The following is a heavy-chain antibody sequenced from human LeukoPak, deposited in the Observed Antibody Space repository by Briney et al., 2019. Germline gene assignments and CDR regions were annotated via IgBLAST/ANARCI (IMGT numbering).Heavy chain of an antibody. Sequence: ASVKVSCKASGYTFTNYINHWVRQAPGQRLEWMGWINPGNGNTKYSQNFQGRVTITTDTSASTAYMELSSLRFEDTAVYYCARDIDRVFNWFDPWGQGTQVTVSS. CDR3: ARDIDRVFNWFDP. V-gene: IGHV1-3*01. D-gene: IGHD6-13*01. J-gene: IGHJ5*02. CDR2: INPGNGNT. CDR1: GYTFTNYI.